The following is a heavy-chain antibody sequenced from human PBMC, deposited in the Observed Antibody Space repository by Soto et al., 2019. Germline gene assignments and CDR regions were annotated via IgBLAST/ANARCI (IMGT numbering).Heavy chain of an antibody. CDR1: GFTFSSYW. J-gene: IGHJ4*02. CDR2: IKQDGSEK. V-gene: IGHV3-7*01. D-gene: IGHD4-4*01. Sequence: EVQLVESGGGLVQPGGSLRLSCAASGFTFSSYWMSWVRQAPGKGLEWVANIKQDGSEKYYVNSVKGRFTISRDNAKNSLYLQMNSLRAEDTAVYYCAREHTMTTVTPDYWGQGTLVTVSS. CDR3: AREHTMTTVTPDY.